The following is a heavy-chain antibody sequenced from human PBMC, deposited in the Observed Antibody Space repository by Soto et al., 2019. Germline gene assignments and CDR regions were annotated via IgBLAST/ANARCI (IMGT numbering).Heavy chain of an antibody. CDR1: GFTFSSYS. CDR2: ISSSSSYI. D-gene: IGHD3-9*01. J-gene: IGHJ3*02. Sequence: EVQLVESGGGLVKPGGSLRLSCAASGFTFSSYSVNWVRQAPGKGLEWVSSISSSSSYIYYADSVKGRLTISRDNAKNSRYLQMNSLRAEQTTVYYCARSHRDIRYFDWVDAFDIWGQGTMVTVSS. V-gene: IGHV3-21*01. CDR3: ARSHRDIRYFDWVDAFDI.